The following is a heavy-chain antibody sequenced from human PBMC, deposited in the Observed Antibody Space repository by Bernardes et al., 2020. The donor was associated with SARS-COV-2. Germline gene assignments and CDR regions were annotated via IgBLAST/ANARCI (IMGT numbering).Heavy chain of an antibody. Sequence: GGSLRLSCAASGFTFSSYAMHWVRQAPGKGLEWVAVISYDGSNKYYADSVKGRFTISRDNSKNTLYLQMNSLRAEDTAVYYCARRDPPAAGNFYYYYGMDVWGQGTTVTVSS. CDR2: ISYDGSNK. D-gene: IGHD6-13*01. V-gene: IGHV3-30*01. CDR1: GFTFSSYA. J-gene: IGHJ6*02. CDR3: ARRDPPAAGNFYYYYGMDV.